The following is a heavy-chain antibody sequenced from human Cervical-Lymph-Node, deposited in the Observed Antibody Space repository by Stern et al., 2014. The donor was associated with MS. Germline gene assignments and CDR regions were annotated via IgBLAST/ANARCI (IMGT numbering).Heavy chain of an antibody. CDR1: GFTFPDYY. CDR3: ARGLGSYDDS. J-gene: IGHJ5*01. V-gene: IGHV3-11*01. Sequence: MQLVESGGRLVKPGGSLRLSCAASGFTFPDYYMTWIRQAPGRGLEWLSYISSGGDLIHYADSVRGRVTISRDNAKNSLFLQMNSLSVEDTAVYFCARGLGSYDDSWGQGTLVTVSS. D-gene: IGHD3-10*01. CDR2: ISSGGDLI.